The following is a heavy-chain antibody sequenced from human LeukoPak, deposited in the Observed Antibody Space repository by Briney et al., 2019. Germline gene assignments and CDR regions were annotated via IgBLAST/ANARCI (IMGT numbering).Heavy chain of an antibody. CDR2: IIPIFGTA. CDR3: ARSSDKAVARFDAFDN. CDR1: GGTFNSYA. J-gene: IGHJ3*02. Sequence: SVKVSCKASGGTFNSYAISWVRQAPGQGVEWMGGIIPIFGTANYAQKFQGRVTITADKSTSTAYMELSSLRSEDTAVYYCARSSDKAVARFDAFDNWGQGTMVTVSS. D-gene: IGHD5-18*01. V-gene: IGHV1-69*06.